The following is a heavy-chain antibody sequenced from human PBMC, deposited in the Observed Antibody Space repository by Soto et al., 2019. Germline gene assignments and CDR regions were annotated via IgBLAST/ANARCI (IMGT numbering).Heavy chain of an antibody. V-gene: IGHV4-30-2*01. D-gene: IGHD2-15*01. CDR1: GGSINNGTSS. CDR3: AREGGEYCSRGSCYRNWFDP. Sequence: PSETLSLTCTVSGGSINNGTSSWTWIRQPPGKGLEWIGYLYHIGTTYYNPSLKSRVTMSEDRSKNQFSLKLSSVTAADTAVYYCAREGGEYCSRGSCYRNWFDPWGQGILVTVSS. J-gene: IGHJ5*02. CDR2: LYHIGTT.